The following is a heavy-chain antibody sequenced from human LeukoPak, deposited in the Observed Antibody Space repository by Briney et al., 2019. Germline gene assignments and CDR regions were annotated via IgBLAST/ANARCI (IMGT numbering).Heavy chain of an antibody. CDR2: IRSNAYGGTT. CDR3: TRAIAYRLDY. V-gene: IGHV3-49*04. Sequence: PGRSLRLSCTASGFTFGDYAMSWVRQAPGKGLEWVGLIRSNAYGGTTEYAASVKGRFTISRDDSKSIAYLKMNSLKTEDTAVYYCTRAIAYRLDYWGQGTLVTVSS. J-gene: IGHJ4*02. D-gene: IGHD2-2*01. CDR1: GFTFGDYA.